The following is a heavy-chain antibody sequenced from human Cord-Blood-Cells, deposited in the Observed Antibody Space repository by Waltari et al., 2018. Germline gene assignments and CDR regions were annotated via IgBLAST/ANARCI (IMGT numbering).Heavy chain of an antibody. V-gene: IGHV6-1*01. D-gene: IGHD3-3*01. J-gene: IGHJ5*02. CDR1: GDSVSSNRAA. Sequence: QVQLQQSGPGLVKPSQTLSLTCAISGDSVSSNRAAWTWIRQSPSRGLEWLGRTYYRSKWYNDYAVSVKSRITINPDTSKNQFSLQLNSVTPEDTAVYYCARDSYYDFWSGYYLDPWGQGTLVTVSS. CDR3: ARDSYYDFWSGYYLDP. CDR2: TYYRSKWYN.